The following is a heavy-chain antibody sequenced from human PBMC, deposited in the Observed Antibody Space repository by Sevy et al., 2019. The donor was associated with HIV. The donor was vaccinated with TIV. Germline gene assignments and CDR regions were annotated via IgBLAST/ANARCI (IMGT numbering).Heavy chain of an antibody. CDR1: GFTFSNYW. CDR3: ARDCNSASCLWGLDV. D-gene: IGHD2-2*01. CDR2: IKRDGSEK. Sequence: GGSLRLSCAASGFTFSNYWMTWVRQAPGKGLEWVANIKRDGSEKYYVDSVKGRFTISRDNAKNSLYLQTNSLRAEDTALYYCARDCNSASCLWGLDVWGQGTTVTVSS. V-gene: IGHV3-7*03. J-gene: IGHJ6*02.